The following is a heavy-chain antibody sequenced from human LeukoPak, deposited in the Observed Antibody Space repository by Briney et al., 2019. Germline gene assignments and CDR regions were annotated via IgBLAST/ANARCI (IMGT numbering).Heavy chain of an antibody. D-gene: IGHD3-22*01. CDR3: AGFYAGDSSGYYYLDY. CDR2: IYPGDSDT. CDR1: GYSFTSYW. Sequence: GESLKISCKGSGYSFTSYWIGWVRQMPGKGLEWMGIIYPGDSDTRYSPSFQGQVTISADRSISTAYLQWSSLKASDTAMYYCAGFYAGDSSGYYYLDYWGQGTLVTVSS. V-gene: IGHV5-51*01. J-gene: IGHJ4*02.